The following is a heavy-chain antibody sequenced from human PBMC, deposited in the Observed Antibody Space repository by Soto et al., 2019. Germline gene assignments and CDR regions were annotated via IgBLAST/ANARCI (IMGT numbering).Heavy chain of an antibody. D-gene: IGHD3-10*01. CDR1: GYTFTSYG. V-gene: IGHV1-18*01. J-gene: IGHJ3*02. CDR2: ISAYNGNT. CDR3: ARDLYYYGSGSYFAFDI. Sequence: QVQLVQSGAEVKKPGASVKVSCKASGYTFTSYGISWVRQAPGQGREWMGWISAYNGNTNYAQKLQGRVTMTTDTSTSTAYMELRSLRSDDTAVYYCARDLYYYGSGSYFAFDIWGQGTMVTVSS.